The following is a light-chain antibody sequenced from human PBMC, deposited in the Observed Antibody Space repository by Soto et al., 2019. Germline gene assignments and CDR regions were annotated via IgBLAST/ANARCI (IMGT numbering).Light chain of an antibody. CDR1: QSVNTY. Sequence: EVELTQSPSTMSLSPGERATLSCRASQSVNTYLAWYQQKPGQAPRLLIYDASNRATVIPARFSGSGSGTDFTLTISSLEPEDFAVYYCQQYNTWHFGPGTTVDFK. CDR3: QQYNTWH. CDR2: DAS. J-gene: IGKJ3*01. V-gene: IGKV3-11*01.